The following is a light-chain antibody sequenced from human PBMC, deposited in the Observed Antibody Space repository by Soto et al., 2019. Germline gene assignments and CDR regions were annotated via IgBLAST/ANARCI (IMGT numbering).Light chain of an antibody. Sequence: SVLTQPASVSWSPGQSITISCSGTTSDIGRYNLVSWYQHHPDIAPKILIYEVNKRPSGVSNRISASKSGNTASLTISGLQAEDEGDYYCCSYAGDRIFVFGTGTKVTVL. CDR1: TSDIGRYNL. J-gene: IGLJ1*01. V-gene: IGLV2-23*02. CDR2: EVN. CDR3: CSYAGDRIFV.